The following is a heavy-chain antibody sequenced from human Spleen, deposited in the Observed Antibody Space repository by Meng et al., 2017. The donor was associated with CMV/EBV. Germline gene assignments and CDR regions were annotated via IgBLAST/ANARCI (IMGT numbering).Heavy chain of an antibody. D-gene: IGHD3-3*01. V-gene: IGHV2-5*01. Sequence: VFPLSPGGVGVGRFPQPPGKALEWLALINWNDEKRYKPSLPTRLTISKDTSKNQVVLTMANVDPADTATYYCARAVTIFGVVKFDYWGQGSLVTVSS. J-gene: IGHJ4*02. CDR2: INWNDEK. CDR3: ARAVTIFGVVKFDY. CDR1: VFPLSPGGVG.